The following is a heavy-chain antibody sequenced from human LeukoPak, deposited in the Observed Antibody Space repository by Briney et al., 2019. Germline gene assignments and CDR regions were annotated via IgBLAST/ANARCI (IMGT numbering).Heavy chain of an antibody. D-gene: IGHD4-23*01. CDR1: GFTFGDYA. J-gene: IGHJ4*02. V-gene: IGHV3-49*03. CDR3: TRVRWLSDYDGYFDY. CDR2: IRSKAYGGTT. Sequence: PGGSLRLSCTASGFTFGDYAMSWFRQAPGKGLEWVGFIRSKAYGGTTEYAASVKGRLTISRDDSKSIAYLQMNSLKTEDTAVYYCTRVRWLSDYDGYFDYWGQGTLVTVSS.